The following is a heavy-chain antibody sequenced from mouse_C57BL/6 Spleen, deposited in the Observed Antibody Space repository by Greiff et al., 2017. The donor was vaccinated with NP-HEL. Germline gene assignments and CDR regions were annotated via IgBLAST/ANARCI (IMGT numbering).Heavy chain of an antibody. CDR1: GFTFSSYA. CDR3: ARVDPCDY. V-gene: IGHV5-4*03. CDR2: ISDGGSYT. J-gene: IGHJ2*01. Sequence: DVMLVESGGGLVKPGGSLKLSCAASGFTFSSYAMSWVRQTPEKRLEWVATISDGGSYTYYPDNVKGRFTISRDNAKDNLYLQMSHLKSDDTAMYYCARVDPCDYWGQGTTLTVSS.